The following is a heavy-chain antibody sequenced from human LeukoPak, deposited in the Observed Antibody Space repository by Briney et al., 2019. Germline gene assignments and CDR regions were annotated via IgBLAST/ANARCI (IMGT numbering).Heavy chain of an antibody. CDR3: ASASPAADY. J-gene: IGHJ4*02. V-gene: IGHV4-4*07. CDR1: GVSISSYS. D-gene: IGHD2-2*01. CDR2: THASGNS. Sequence: SETLSLTCTVSGVSISSYSWSWVRQPAGKGLEWIGHTHASGNSNYSPSLKSRVSTSVDTSKNQFSLKLSSVTAADTAVYYCASASPAADYWGQGTLATVSS.